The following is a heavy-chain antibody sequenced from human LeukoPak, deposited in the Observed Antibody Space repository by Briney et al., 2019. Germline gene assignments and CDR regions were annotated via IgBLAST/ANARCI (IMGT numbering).Heavy chain of an antibody. V-gene: IGHV4-61*01. CDR2: IYYSGST. J-gene: IGHJ4*02. D-gene: IGHD1-26*01. CDR1: GGSVNSGSYY. Sequence: PSETLSLTCTVSGGSVNSGSYYWNWIRQPPGKGLEWIGYIYYSGSTNYNPSLKSRVTISVDTSKNQFSLKLSSVTAADTAVYYCARAAYSGSYHSDYWGQGTLVTVSS. CDR3: ARAAYSGSYHSDY.